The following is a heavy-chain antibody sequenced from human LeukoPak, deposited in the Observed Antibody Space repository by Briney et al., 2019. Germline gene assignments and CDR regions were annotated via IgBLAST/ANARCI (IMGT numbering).Heavy chain of an antibody. J-gene: IGHJ3*02. Sequence: PSETQSLTCTVSGGSISSSSYYWGWIRQPPGKGLEWIGSIYYSGSTYYNPSLKSRVTISVDTSKNQFSLKLSSVTAADTAVYYCAKAPYSSGWTGAFDIWGQGTMVTVSS. D-gene: IGHD6-19*01. CDR1: GGSISSSSYY. CDR3: AKAPYSSGWTGAFDI. CDR2: IYYSGST. V-gene: IGHV4-39*01.